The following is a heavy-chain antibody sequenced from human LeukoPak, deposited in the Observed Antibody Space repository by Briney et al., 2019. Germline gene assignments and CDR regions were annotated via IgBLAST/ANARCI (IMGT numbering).Heavy chain of an antibody. CDR3: ARVTMIVVVIYYMDV. Sequence: PGGTLRLSCAASGFTFDDYGMSWVRQAPGKGLEWVSGINWNGGSTGYADSVKGRFTISRDNAKNSLYLQMNSLRAEDTAVYYCARVTMIVVVIYYMDVWGKGTTVTVAS. V-gene: IGHV3-20*04. CDR1: GFTFDDYG. J-gene: IGHJ6*03. D-gene: IGHD3-22*01. CDR2: INWNGGST.